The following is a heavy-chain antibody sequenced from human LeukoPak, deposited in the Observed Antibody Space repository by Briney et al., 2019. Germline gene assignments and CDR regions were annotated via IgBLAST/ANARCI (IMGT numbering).Heavy chain of an antibody. V-gene: IGHV4-34*01. CDR2: INHSGST. J-gene: IGHJ4*02. D-gene: IGHD6-19*01. Sequence: PSETLSLTRAVYGGSFSGYYWSWIRQPPGKGLEWIGEINHSGSTNFNPSLKSRVTISVDTSKNQFSLKLSSVTAADTAVYYCARLLGGWYMYWGQGTPVTVSS. CDR3: ARLLGGWYMY. CDR1: GGSFSGYY.